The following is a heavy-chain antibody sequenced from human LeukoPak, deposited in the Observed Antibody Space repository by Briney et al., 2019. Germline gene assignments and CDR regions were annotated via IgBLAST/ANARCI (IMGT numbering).Heavy chain of an antibody. CDR2: ISWDGGST. J-gene: IGHJ4*02. CDR1: GFTFDDYT. Sequence: GGSLRLSCAASGFTFDDYTMHWVRQAPGKGLEWASLISWDGGSTYYADSVKGRFTISRDNSKNSLYLQMNSLRAEDTALYYCAKGLGSGSYYKEGDYWGQGTLVTVSS. CDR3: AKGLGSGSYYKEGDY. V-gene: IGHV3-43*01. D-gene: IGHD3-10*01.